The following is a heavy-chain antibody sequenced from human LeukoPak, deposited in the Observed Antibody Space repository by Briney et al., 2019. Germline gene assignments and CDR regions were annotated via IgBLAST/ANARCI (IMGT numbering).Heavy chain of an antibody. CDR3: ARITEYCSGGSCRYFDY. CDR2: IFSNDEK. CDR1: GFSLSNARMG. Sequence: ESGPTLVNPPETLTLTCTVSGFSLSNARMGVSWIRQPPGKALEWLSHIFSNDEKSYSTSLKSRLTISRDTSKSQVVLTMTNMDPVDTATYYCARITEYCSGGSCRYFDYWGQGTLVTVSS. D-gene: IGHD2-15*01. V-gene: IGHV2-26*01. J-gene: IGHJ4*02.